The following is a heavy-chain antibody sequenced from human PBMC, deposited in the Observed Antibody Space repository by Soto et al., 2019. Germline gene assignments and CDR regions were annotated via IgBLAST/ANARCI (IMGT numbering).Heavy chain of an antibody. CDR3: ASVSATVTTLGLDYYYHGMDV. Sequence: ASVKVSCKASGYTFTSYDINWVRQATGQGLEWMGWMNPNSGNTGYAQKFQGRVTMTRNTSISTAYMELSSLRSEDTAVYYCASVSATVTTLGLDYYYHGMDVWGQGTTVTVSS. CDR1: GYTFTSYD. CDR2: MNPNSGNT. D-gene: IGHD4-17*01. J-gene: IGHJ6*02. V-gene: IGHV1-8*01.